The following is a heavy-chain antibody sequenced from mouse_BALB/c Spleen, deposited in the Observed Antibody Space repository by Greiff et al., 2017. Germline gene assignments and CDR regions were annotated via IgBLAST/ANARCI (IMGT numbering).Heavy chain of an antibody. CDR3: ARLLGAMDY. CDR2: ISTYYGDA. CDR1: GYTFTDYA. J-gene: IGHJ4*01. Sequence: QVHVKQSGAELVRPGVSVKISCKGSGYTFTDYAMHWVKQSHAKSLEWIGVISTYYGDASYNQKFKGKATMTVDKSSSTAYMELARLTSEDSAIYYCARLLGAMDYWGQGTSVTVSS. V-gene: IGHV1S137*01. D-gene: IGHD1-1*01.